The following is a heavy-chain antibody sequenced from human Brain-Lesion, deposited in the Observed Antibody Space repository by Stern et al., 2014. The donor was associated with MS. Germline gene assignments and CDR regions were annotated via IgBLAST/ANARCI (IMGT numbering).Heavy chain of an antibody. Sequence: VHLVESGAEVKKPGASVKVSCKVSGYTLTELSMHLVRQAPRKGLEWMGGFDPEDGETIYAQKFQGRVTMTEDTSTDTAYMELSSLRSEDTAVYYCATLSPGAGGNYYRHFDYWGQGTLVTVSS. D-gene: IGHD1-26*01. CDR2: FDPEDGET. CDR3: ATLSPGAGGNYYRHFDY. CDR1: GYTLTELS. J-gene: IGHJ4*02. V-gene: IGHV1-24*01.